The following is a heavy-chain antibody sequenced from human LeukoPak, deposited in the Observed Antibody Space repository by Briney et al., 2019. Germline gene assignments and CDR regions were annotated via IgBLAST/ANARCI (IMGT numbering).Heavy chain of an antibody. CDR2: ISGSGGST. Sequence: PGGSLRLSCAASGFTFSSYAMSWVRQAPGKGLEWVSAISGSGGSTYYADSVKGRFTISRDNSKNTLYLQMNSLRAEDTAVYYCAKSRYSGYDYYYGMDVWGQGTTVTVSS. V-gene: IGHV3-23*01. J-gene: IGHJ6*02. CDR3: AKSRYSGYDYYYGMDV. D-gene: IGHD5-12*01. CDR1: GFTFSSYA.